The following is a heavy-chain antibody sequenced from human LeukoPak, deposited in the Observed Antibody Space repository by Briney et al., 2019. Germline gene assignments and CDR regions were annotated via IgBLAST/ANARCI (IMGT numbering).Heavy chain of an antibody. CDR1: GFTFSSSW. CDR2: INQDGSAK. V-gene: IGHV3-7*01. J-gene: IGHJ6*03. CDR3: AEGDYMDV. Sequence: GGSLRLSCAASGFTFSSSWMSWVRQAPGKGLEWVANINQDGSAKQYADSVKGRFTISRDNAKNSLYVQMNSLRGEDAAVYYCAEGDYMDVWGKGTTVTVSS.